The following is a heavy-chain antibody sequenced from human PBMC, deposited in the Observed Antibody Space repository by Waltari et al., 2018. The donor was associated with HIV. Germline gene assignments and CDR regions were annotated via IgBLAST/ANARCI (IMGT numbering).Heavy chain of an antibody. V-gene: IGHV1-69*01. CDR1: GDTFSKYA. CDR2: IIPMFATT. CDR3: ARTMRLAGYYNGMDV. D-gene: IGHD3-22*01. J-gene: IGHJ6*02. Sequence: QVQLVPSGAEVRTPGSSVNVSCTTSGDTFSKYAIPWARQAPGQGLEWMGGIIPMFATTHYAQHFQDRVTISADETTGTAYMELSRLRSQDTAVYYCARTMRLAGYYNGMDVWGQGTTVTVS.